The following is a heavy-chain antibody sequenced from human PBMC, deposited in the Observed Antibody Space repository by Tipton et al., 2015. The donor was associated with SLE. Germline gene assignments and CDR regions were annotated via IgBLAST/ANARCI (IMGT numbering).Heavy chain of an antibody. CDR2: ISSSSSYI. D-gene: IGHD4-11*01. V-gene: IGHV3-21*01. CDR3: AKDGHTVRENYFDY. Sequence: GSLRLSCAASGFTFSSYSMNWVRQAPGKGLEWVSSISSSSSYIYYADSVKGRFTISRDNAENSLYLQMNSLRAEDTAVYYCAKDGHTVRENYFDYWGQGTLVTVSS. J-gene: IGHJ4*02. CDR1: GFTFSSYS.